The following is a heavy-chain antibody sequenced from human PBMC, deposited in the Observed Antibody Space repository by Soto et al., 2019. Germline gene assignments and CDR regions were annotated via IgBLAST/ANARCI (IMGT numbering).Heavy chain of an antibody. D-gene: IGHD3-3*01. CDR3: ARRDTSGFLRYFDN. V-gene: IGHV1-69*06. CDR1: GGTLSSFINYP. Sequence: QMQLVQSGAEVKKPGSSVKVSCKASGGTLSSFINYPINWVRQAPGQGLEWMGGIVPNVGTVNYAPKFQGRVTITADKSTGTAYMELSSLRSEDTALYYCARRDTSGFLRYFDNWGQGTLVTVSS. J-gene: IGHJ4*02. CDR2: IVPNVGTV.